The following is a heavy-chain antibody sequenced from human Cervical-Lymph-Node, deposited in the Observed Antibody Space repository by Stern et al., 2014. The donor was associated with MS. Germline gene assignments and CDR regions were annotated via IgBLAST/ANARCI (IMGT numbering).Heavy chain of an antibody. CDR3: ARAGPYDYIWGNFRHRAFYFDS. D-gene: IGHD3-16*02. Sequence: QVQLQESGPGLVKPSETLSLTCSVSSGFFGNNYLSWIRQPPGKGLEWIGDLYYSGSTYYNPSHESRVAISLDTAKNQLSLRLSSVTAADTAVYYCARAGPYDYIWGNFRHRAFYFDSWGQGALVTVSS. J-gene: IGHJ4*02. V-gene: IGHV4-59*01. CDR1: SGFFGNNY. CDR2: LYYSGST.